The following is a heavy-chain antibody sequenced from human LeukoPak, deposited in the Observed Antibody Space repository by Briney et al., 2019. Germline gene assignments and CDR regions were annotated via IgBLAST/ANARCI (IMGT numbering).Heavy chain of an antibody. J-gene: IGHJ3*02. CDR2: IYYSGST. CDR1: GGSISSGGYY. Sequence: SQTLSLTCTVSGGSISSGGYYWSWIRQHPGKGLEWIGYIYYSGSTNYNPSLKSRVTISVDTSKNQFSLKLSPVTAADTAVYHCARARRSSGRPDAFDIWGQGTMVTVSS. CDR3: ARARRSSGRPDAFDI. V-gene: IGHV4-31*03. D-gene: IGHD6-25*01.